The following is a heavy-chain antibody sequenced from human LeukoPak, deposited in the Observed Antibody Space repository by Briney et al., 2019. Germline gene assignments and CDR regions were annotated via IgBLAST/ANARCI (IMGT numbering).Heavy chain of an antibody. CDR1: GGSISSGDYY. CDR3: AREVRGYSYGYFDY. D-gene: IGHD5-18*01. J-gene: IGHJ4*02. V-gene: IGHV4-30-4*01. Sequence: PSETLSLTCTVSGGSISSGDYYWSWIRQPPGKGLEWSGYIYYSGSTYYNPSLKSRVTISVDTSKNQFSLKLSSVTAADTAVYYCAREVRGYSYGYFDYWGQGTLVTVSS. CDR2: IYYSGST.